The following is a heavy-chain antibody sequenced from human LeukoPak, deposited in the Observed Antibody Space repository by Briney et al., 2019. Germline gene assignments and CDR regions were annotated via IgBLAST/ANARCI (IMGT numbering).Heavy chain of an antibody. Sequence: ASVKVSCKASGYTFTVYYMHWVRQAPGQGLEWMGWINPNSGGTNYAQKFQGRVTMTRDTSISTAYMELSRLRSDDTAVYYCASEGRFYYDSSGYYVYWGQGTLVTVSS. J-gene: IGHJ4*02. CDR2: INPNSGGT. CDR1: GYTFTVYY. CDR3: ASEGRFYYDSSGYYVY. V-gene: IGHV1-2*02. D-gene: IGHD3-22*01.